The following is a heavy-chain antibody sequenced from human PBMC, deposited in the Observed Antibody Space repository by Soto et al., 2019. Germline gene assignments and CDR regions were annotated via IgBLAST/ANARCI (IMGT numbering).Heavy chain of an antibody. Sequence: SGPTLVNPTQTLTLTCTFSGFSLSTSGMCVGWIRQPPGKALEWLALIDWDDDKYYSTSLKTRLTISKDTSKNQVVLTMTNMDPVDTATYYCALYYDSSGYYYASEDPPALYGMDVWGQGTTVTVSS. D-gene: IGHD3-22*01. CDR3: ALYYDSSGYYYASEDPPALYGMDV. V-gene: IGHV2-70*01. J-gene: IGHJ6*02. CDR2: IDWDDDK. CDR1: GFSLSTSGMC.